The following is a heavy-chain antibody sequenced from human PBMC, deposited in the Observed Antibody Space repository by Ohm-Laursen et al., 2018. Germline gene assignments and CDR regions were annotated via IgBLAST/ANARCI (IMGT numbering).Heavy chain of an antibody. J-gene: IGHJ4*02. Sequence: SLRLSCSASGFPFSNYGMHWVRRAPGKGLEWVSDFWANGKDKYYADSVKGRFTISRDNSKNTLLLQMNSLRDEDTAVYYCARDLSYGSLDFRGQGTLVTVSS. CDR2: FWANGKDK. CDR3: ARDLSYGSLDF. CDR1: GFPFSNYG. D-gene: IGHD5-24*01. V-gene: IGHV3-33*01.